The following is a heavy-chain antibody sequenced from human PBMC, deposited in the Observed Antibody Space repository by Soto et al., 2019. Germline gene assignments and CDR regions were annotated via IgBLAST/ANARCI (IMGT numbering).Heavy chain of an antibody. CDR3: ARLEGLATISYYFDF. D-gene: IGHD3-9*01. J-gene: IGHJ4*02. CDR1: GDSVTSGVYY. Sequence: SETLSLTCTVSGDSVTSGVYYWAWIRQYPGKGLEWIGYIHHGGSAYYNPSLQTRVTISLDKSKSQFSLRLNSVTAADSAVYFCARLEGLATISYYFDFWGPGALVTVSS. CDR2: IHHGGSA. V-gene: IGHV4-31*03.